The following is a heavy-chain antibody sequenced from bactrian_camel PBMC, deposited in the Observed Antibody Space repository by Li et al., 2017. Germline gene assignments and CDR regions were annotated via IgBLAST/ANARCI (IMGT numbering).Heavy chain of an antibody. V-gene: IGHV3S1*01. Sequence: HVQLVESGGGLVQPGGSLRLSCAASGFTFRNYMMNWVRQAPEKGLEWVSRITPAGSTIYSDSVKGRFTISRDNAKNTLALQLNSLKTEDTGMYYCSKDPPVLRNMRSPTGQGTQVTVS. J-gene: IGHJ4*01. CDR2: ITPAGST. D-gene: IGHD3*01. CDR1: GFTFRNYM.